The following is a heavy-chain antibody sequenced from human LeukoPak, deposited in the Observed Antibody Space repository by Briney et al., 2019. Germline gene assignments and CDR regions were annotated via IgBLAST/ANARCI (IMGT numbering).Heavy chain of an antibody. CDR1: GFTFSSYA. Sequence: GRSLRLSCAASGFTFSSYAMHWVRQAPGKGLEWVAVISYDGSNKYYADSVKGRFTISRDNSKNTLYLQMNSLRAEDTAVYFCAKSLLTMVRGTRILDYWGQGTLVTVSS. J-gene: IGHJ4*02. V-gene: IGHV3-30-3*02. D-gene: IGHD3-10*01. CDR3: AKSLLTMVRGTRILDY. CDR2: ISYDGSNK.